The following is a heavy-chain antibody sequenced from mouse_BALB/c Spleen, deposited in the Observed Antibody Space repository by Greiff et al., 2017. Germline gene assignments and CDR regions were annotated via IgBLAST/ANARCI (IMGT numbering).Heavy chain of an antibody. CDR2: ISNGGGST. D-gene: IGHD1-1*01. CDR3: ARQEAYYGSSPFAY. Sequence: DVKLQESGGGLVQPGGSLKLSCAASGFTFSSYTMSWVRQTPEKRLEWVAYISNGGGSTYYPDTVKGRFTISRDNAKNTLYLQMSSLKSEDTAMYYCARQEAYYGSSPFAYWGQGTLVTVSA. CDR1: GFTFSSYT. V-gene: IGHV5-12-2*01. J-gene: IGHJ3*01.